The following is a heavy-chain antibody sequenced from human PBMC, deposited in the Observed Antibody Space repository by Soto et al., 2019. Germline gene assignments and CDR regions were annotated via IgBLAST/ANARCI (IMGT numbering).Heavy chain of an antibody. J-gene: IGHJ4*02. CDR2: ISGSGGST. V-gene: IGHV3-23*01. Sequence: GWSLRLSCASSVFTFISYAMSWVRQAPGKGLEWVSAISGSGGSTYYADSVKGRFTISRDNSKNTLYLQMNSLRAEDTAVYYCAKDRDYGGNSESDYWGQGTLVTVSS. CDR1: VFTFISYA. CDR3: AKDRDYGGNSESDY. D-gene: IGHD4-17*01.